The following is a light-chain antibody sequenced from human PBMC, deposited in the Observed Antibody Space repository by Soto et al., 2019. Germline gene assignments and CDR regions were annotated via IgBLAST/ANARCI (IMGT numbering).Light chain of an antibody. V-gene: IGKV3-11*01. Sequence: EIVVTQSPATLSLSPVERATLSCRASQSVSSYLAWYQQKPGQAPRLLIYDASNRATGIPARFSGSGSGTDFTLTISSLEPEDFAVYYCQQRSNWRTFGQGTRLENK. J-gene: IGKJ5*01. CDR3: QQRSNWRT. CDR2: DAS. CDR1: QSVSSY.